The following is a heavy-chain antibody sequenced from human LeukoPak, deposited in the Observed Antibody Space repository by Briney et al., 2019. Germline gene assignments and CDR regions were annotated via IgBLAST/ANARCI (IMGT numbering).Heavy chain of an antibody. D-gene: IGHD6-13*01. CDR3: ARAVAAAGDDY. V-gene: IGHV4-34*01. CDR2: INHSGST. CDR1: GGSFSGYY. Sequence: PSETLSLTCTVYGGSFSGYYWSWIRQPPGKGLEWIGEINHSGSTNYNPSLKSRVTISVDTSKNQFSLKLSSVTAADTAVYYCARAVAAAGDDYWGQGTLVTVSS. J-gene: IGHJ4*02.